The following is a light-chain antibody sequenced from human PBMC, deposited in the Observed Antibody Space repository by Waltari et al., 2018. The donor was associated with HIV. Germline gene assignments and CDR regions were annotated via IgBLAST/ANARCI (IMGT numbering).Light chain of an antibody. V-gene: IGLV3-1*01. CDR1: ELGDKY. J-gene: IGLJ2*01. CDR2: QHT. CDR3: HSRDSSGSHVV. Sequence: SYEVTQSPSVSVSPGQTATITCSGDELGDKYVCWYQQKPGQSPVLVIYQHTNRPSGIPDRFSGSSSGSTASLSITGAQAEDEADYYCHSRDSSGSHVVLGGGTKLTV.